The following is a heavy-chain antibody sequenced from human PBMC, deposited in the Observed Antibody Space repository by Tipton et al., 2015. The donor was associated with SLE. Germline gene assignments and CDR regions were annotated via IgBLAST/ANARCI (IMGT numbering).Heavy chain of an antibody. Sequence: GSLRLSCAASGFTFTHYSMTWVRQAPGKGLEWVSSINYNGDSTYYTESVKGRFTISRDDSKNTVYLQMNSLRAEDTALYYCMRGISSPDYWGQGTLVTVSS. V-gene: IGHV3-23*01. D-gene: IGHD6-6*01. CDR1: GFTFTHYS. CDR3: MRGISSPDY. CDR2: INYNGDST. J-gene: IGHJ4*02.